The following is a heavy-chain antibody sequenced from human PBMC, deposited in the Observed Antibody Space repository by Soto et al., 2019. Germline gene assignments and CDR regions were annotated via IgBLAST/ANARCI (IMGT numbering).Heavy chain of an antibody. CDR2: IYHSGST. V-gene: IGHV4-30-2*01. D-gene: IGHD1-26*01. J-gene: IGHJ4*02. CDR1: GGPISSGGYS. Sequence: TLSLTCAVSGGPISSGGYSWSWIRQPPGKGLEWIGYIYHSGSTYYNPSLKSRVTISVERSKNKFSLKLSSVTAAETAVYYCARGRGSSGYYFDSWGQGNLVAVSS. CDR3: ARGRGSSGYYFDS.